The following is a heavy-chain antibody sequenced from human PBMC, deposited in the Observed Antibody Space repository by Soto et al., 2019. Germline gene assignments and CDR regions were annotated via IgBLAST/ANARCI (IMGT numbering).Heavy chain of an antibody. J-gene: IGHJ4*02. Sequence: ESGPTLVNPTQTLTLTCTFSGFSLSTSGMCVSWIRQPPGKALEWLALIDWDGDKFYNTSLKTRLTVSKDTPKNQVVLTMTNMDPVDTATYYCARIRALDSSGWYWDYFDYWGQGTLVTVSS. D-gene: IGHD6-19*01. CDR2: IDWDGDK. CDR1: GFSLSTSGMC. CDR3: ARIRALDSSGWYWDYFDY. V-gene: IGHV2-70*01.